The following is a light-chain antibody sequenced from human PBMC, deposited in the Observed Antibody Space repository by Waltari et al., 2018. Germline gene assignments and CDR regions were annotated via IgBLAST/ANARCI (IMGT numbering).Light chain of an antibody. Sequence: DIQMTQSPSTLSASVGDRVTITCRASQSISCWLAWYQQKPGKAPNLLIYKASTLEGGVPSRFSGSGSGTEFTLSISSLQPDDFATYYCQQYNSTPWTFGQGTRVEIK. V-gene: IGKV1-5*03. CDR3: QQYNSTPWT. CDR1: QSISCW. CDR2: KAS. J-gene: IGKJ1*01.